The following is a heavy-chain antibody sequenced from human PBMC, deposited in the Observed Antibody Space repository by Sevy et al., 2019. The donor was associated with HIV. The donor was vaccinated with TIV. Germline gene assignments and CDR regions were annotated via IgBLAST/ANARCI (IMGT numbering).Heavy chain of an antibody. CDR3: ARDRWELLHNYFDY. Sequence: SQTLSLTCAISGDSVSSNSAAWNWIRQSPSRGLEWLGRTSYRSKWYNNYAESVKSRITINPDTSKNQFSLQLNSVTHEDTAVYYCARDRWELLHNYFDYWGQGTLVTVSS. CDR2: TSYRSKWYN. J-gene: IGHJ4*02. V-gene: IGHV6-1*01. CDR1: GDSVSSNSAA. D-gene: IGHD1-26*01.